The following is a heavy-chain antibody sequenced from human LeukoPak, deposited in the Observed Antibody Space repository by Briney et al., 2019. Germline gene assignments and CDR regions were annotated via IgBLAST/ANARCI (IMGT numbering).Heavy chain of an antibody. J-gene: IGHJ4*02. Sequence: SETLSLTCTVSGGSISSGSNYWSWIRQPAGKGLERIGRLYSSGSTNYNPSLKSRVTISVDTSKNQFSLKLSSVTAADTAVYYCARLTGSSSLYFDYWGQGTLVTVSS. CDR2: LYSSGST. CDR1: GGSISSGSNY. CDR3: ARLTGSSSLYFDY. D-gene: IGHD6-6*01. V-gene: IGHV4-61*02.